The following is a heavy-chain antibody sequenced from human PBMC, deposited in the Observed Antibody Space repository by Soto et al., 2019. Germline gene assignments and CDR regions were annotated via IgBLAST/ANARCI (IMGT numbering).Heavy chain of an antibody. CDR1: GASISSSSYY. V-gene: IGHV4-39*01. CDR3: ARILWSSGWSRFDP. CDR2: IYYTGTT. D-gene: IGHD6-19*01. Sequence: QWQLQESGPGLVKPSETLSLTCTVSGASISSSSYYWGWIRQSPGKGLEWLGGIYYTGTTYYNPSLESRGTISVDTSKNQFSFSLSFVTVADTAVYYCARILWSSGWSRFDPWGQGTLVIVSS. J-gene: IGHJ5*02.